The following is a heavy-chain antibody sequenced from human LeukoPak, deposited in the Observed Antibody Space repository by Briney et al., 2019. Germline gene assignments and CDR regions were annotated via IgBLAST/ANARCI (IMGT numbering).Heavy chain of an antibody. CDR1: GYTFSGYN. J-gene: IGHJ4*02. CDR3: ARYNWNDVVSALDH. CDR2: INPNSGAP. V-gene: IGHV1-2*02. D-gene: IGHD1-1*01. Sequence: ASVKVSCKASGYTFSGYNIHWVRQAPGQGLEWMGWINPNSGAPSYAQKFQGGVTMTRDTSITTPYMEVSSLRSDDTAVYYCARYNWNDVVSALDHWGQGTLVTVSS.